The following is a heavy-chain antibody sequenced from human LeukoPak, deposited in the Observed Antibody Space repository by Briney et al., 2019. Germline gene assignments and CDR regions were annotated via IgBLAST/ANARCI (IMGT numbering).Heavy chain of an antibody. V-gene: IGHV4-61*02. CDR2: IYTSGST. D-gene: IGHD1-14*01. CDR3: ARQPVYYYYGMDV. J-gene: IGHJ6*02. CDR1: GGSISSGSYY. Sequence: PSQTLSLTCTVSGGSISSGSYYWSWIRQPAGKGLEWIGRIYTSGSTNYNPSLKSRVTISVDTSKNQFSLKLSSVTAADTAAYYCARQPVYYYYGMDVWGQGTTVTVSS.